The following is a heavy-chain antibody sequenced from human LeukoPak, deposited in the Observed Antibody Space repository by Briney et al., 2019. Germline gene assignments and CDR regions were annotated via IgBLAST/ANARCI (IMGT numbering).Heavy chain of an antibody. V-gene: IGHV4-59*12. Sequence: PSETLSLTCTVSGGSISSYYWSWIRQPRGKGLEWIGYIYYSGSTNYNPSLKSRVTISVDTSKNQFSLKLSSVTAADTAVYYCARRRVGAAAATFDYWGQGTLVTVSS. CDR1: GGSISSYY. CDR2: IYYSGST. J-gene: IGHJ4*02. CDR3: ARRRVGAAAATFDY. D-gene: IGHD6-13*01.